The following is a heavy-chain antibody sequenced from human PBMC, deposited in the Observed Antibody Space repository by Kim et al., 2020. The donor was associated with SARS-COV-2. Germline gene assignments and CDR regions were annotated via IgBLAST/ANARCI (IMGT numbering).Heavy chain of an antibody. CDR3: AKDKDYDSSGYLDL. CDR1: GFTFDDYA. Sequence: GGSLRLSCAASGFTFDDYAMHWVRQAPGKGLEWVSGISWNSGSIGYADSVKGRFTISRDNAKNSLYLQMNSLRAEDTALYYCAKDKDYDSSGYLDLWGQGTLVTVSS. V-gene: IGHV3-9*01. D-gene: IGHD3-22*01. J-gene: IGHJ4*02. CDR2: ISWNSGSI.